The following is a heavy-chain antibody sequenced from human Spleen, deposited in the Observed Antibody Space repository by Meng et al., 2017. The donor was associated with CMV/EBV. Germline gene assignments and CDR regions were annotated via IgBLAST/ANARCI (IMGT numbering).Heavy chain of an antibody. D-gene: IGHD3-10*01. J-gene: IGHJ4*02. CDR2: INPNGGSA. Sequence: ASVKVSCKASGYTFAKYYIHWVRQVPGQGLEWMGLINPNGGSATYAQKFQGRVTITRDTSTSTVYMDLSSLRSEDTAVYFCTRELVGGHFDYWGQGTLVTVSS. CDR1: GYTFAKYY. V-gene: IGHV1-46*01. CDR3: TRELVGGHFDY.